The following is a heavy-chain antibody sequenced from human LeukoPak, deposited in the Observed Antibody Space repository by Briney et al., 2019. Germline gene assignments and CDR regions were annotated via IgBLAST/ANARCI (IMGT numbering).Heavy chain of an antibody. D-gene: IGHD5-18*01. V-gene: IGHV4-59*08. J-gene: IGHJ4*02. CDR1: RGSISSYY. Sequence: SETLSLTCTVSRGSISSYYWSWIRQPPGKGLEWIGYIYYSGSTNYNPSLKSRVTISVDTSKNEFSLKLSSVTAADTAVYYCARHGYSYGYGDYFDYWGQGTLVTVSP. CDR3: ARHGYSYGYGDYFDY. CDR2: IYYSGST.